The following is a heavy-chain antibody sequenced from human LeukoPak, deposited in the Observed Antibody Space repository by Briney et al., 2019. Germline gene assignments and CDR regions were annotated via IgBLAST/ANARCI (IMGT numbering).Heavy chain of an antibody. CDR3: ARDSRGVWYSYGSFLDY. Sequence: GGSLRLSCTSSGFSFIFSTYWMSWVRQAPGKGLEWVANIKPDGSEKYYMDSVKGRFTTSRDNAKNSLYPQMNSLRAEDTAVYYCARDSRGVWYSYGSFLDYWGQGTLVTVSS. CDR1: GFSFIFSTYW. J-gene: IGHJ4*02. V-gene: IGHV3-7*01. CDR2: IKPDGSEK. D-gene: IGHD5-18*01.